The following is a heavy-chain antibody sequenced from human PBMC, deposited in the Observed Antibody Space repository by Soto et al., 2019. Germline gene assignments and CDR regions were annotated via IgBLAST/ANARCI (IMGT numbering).Heavy chain of an antibody. V-gene: IGHV3-9*01. CDR2: ISWNSGSI. J-gene: IGHJ6*02. CDR1: GFTFDDYA. D-gene: IGHD3-10*01. Sequence: EVQLVESGGGLVQPGRSLRLSCAASGFTFDDYAMHWVRQAPGKGLEWVSGISWNSGSIGYADSVKGRFTISRDNATNSLYLQMNSLRAEDTALYYCAKDAITMVRGVISYYGMDVWGQGTTVTVSS. CDR3: AKDAITMVRGVISYYGMDV.